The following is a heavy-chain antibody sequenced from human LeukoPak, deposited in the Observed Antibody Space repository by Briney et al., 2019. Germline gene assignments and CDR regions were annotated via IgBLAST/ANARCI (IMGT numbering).Heavy chain of an antibody. Sequence: PSETLSLTCTVSGGSISSYYWSWIRQPPGKGLEWIGYIYYSGSNNYNPSLKSRVTISVDTSKNQFSLKLSSVTAADTAVYYCARHLDYYGSGTYEYWGQGTLVTVSS. V-gene: IGHV4-59*08. D-gene: IGHD3-10*01. CDR2: IYYSGSN. CDR1: GGSISSYY. J-gene: IGHJ4*02. CDR3: ARHLDYYGSGTYEY.